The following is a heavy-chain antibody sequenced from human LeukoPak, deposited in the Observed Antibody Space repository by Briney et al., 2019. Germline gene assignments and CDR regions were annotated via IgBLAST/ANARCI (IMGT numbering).Heavy chain of an antibody. CDR2: IYYSGST. V-gene: IGHV4-31*03. CDR3: ARDPARPGYGMDV. Sequence: SETLSLTCTVSGGSISSGGYYWSWIRQHPGKGLEWIGYIYYSGSTYYNPSLKSRVTISVDTSKNQFSLKLSSVTAADTAVYYCARDPARPGYGMDVWGQGTTVTVSS. CDR1: GGSISSGGYY. J-gene: IGHJ6*02.